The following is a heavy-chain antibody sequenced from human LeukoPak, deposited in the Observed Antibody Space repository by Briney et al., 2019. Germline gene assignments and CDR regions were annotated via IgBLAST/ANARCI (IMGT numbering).Heavy chain of an antibody. CDR3: ARDVCDDSSVYYYVEGGPFYY. CDR2: INPNSGGT. J-gene: IGHJ4*02. CDR1: VYTFTRYY. V-gene: IGHV1-2*02. D-gene: IGHD3-22*01. Sequence: ASVKVSCKPSVYTFTRYYILLVREAAGHRLEGRGWINPNSGGTNYAQKFQRTVTMTRDTSISTAYMELSRLRSDDTPVYYCARDVCDDSSVYYYVEGGPFYYWGQGILVTVSS.